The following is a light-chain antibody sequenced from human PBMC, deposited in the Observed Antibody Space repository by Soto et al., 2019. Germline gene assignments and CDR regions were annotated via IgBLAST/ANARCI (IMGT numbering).Light chain of an antibody. CDR3: FIYNGGAVI. V-gene: IGLV7-43*01. J-gene: IGLJ2*01. CDR2: STD. Sequence: QTVVTQEPSLTVSPGGTVTLTCASNIGAVTSGHYTNWLQQKPGQAPRALIYSTDTKHSWTPARFSGSLLGGKAALTLSGAQAEDEADYFCFIYNGGAVIFGGGTKLTVL. CDR1: IGAVTSGHY.